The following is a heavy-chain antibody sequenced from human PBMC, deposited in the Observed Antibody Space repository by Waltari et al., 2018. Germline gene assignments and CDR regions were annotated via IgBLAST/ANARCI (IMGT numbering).Heavy chain of an antibody. CDR3: ARDYSGLLIGGWFDP. CDR1: GYSISSGSY. Sequence: QVQLQESGPGLVKPSETLSLTCAVSGYSISSGSYGGWIRQPPGKGLEWIGSIYHSGSTYYNPSLKSRVTISVDTSKNQFSLKLSSVTAADTAVYYCARDYSGLLIGGWFDPWGQGTLVTVSS. D-gene: IGHD2-15*01. V-gene: IGHV4-38-2*02. J-gene: IGHJ5*02. CDR2: IYHSGST.